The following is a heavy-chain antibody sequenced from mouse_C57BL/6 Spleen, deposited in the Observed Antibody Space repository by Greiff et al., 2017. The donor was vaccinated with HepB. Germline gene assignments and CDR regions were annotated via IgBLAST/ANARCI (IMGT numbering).Heavy chain of an antibody. CDR3: ASPPDYYGSSYWFAY. D-gene: IGHD1-1*01. V-gene: IGHV14-3*01. Sequence: EVQLQQSVAELVRPGASVKLSCTASGFNIKNTYMHWVKQRPEQGLEWIGRIDPANGNTKYAPKFQGKATITADTSSNTAYLQLSSLTSEDTAIYYCASPPDYYGSSYWFAYWGQGTLVTVSA. CDR1: GFNIKNTY. CDR2: IDPANGNT. J-gene: IGHJ3*01.